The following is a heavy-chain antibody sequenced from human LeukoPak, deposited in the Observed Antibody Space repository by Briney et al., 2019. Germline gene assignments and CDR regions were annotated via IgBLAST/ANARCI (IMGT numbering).Heavy chain of an antibody. CDR2: ISSSSYI. Sequence: GGSLRLSCAASGFTFSSYSMNWVRQAPGKGLEWVSSISSSSYIYYADSVKGRFTISRDNAKNSLYLQMNSLRAEDTAVYYCARDGDSSGGAGFDYWGQGTLVTVSS. D-gene: IGHD6-25*01. J-gene: IGHJ4*02. CDR3: ARDGDSSGGAGFDY. CDR1: GFTFSSYS. V-gene: IGHV3-21*01.